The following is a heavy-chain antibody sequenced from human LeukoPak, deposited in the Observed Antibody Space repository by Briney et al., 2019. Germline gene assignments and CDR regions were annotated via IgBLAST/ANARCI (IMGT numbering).Heavy chain of an antibody. CDR2: ISSGSSNI. Sequence: PGGSLRLSCAASGFTFSSYSMNWVRQAPGKGLEWVSYISSGSSNIYYADSVKGRFTISRDNAKNSLYLEMNNLRGDDTAVYYCAELGITMIGGVWGKGTTVTISS. J-gene: IGHJ6*04. CDR1: GFTFSSYS. CDR3: AELGITMIGGV. V-gene: IGHV3-48*01. D-gene: IGHD3-10*02.